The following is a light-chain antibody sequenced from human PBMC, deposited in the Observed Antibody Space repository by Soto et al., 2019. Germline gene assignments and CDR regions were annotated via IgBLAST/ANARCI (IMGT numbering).Light chain of an antibody. Sequence: DIVMTQSPDSLAVSLGEWATINCKSSQSVLISSSNKNYLGWYQQKPGQAPKLLISWESTRESGVPDRFSGSGSGTDFTRTISSLQAEDVAVYYCQHRGTFGQGTKLEIK. CDR3: QHRGT. J-gene: IGKJ2*01. CDR1: QSVLISSSNKNY. V-gene: IGKV4-1*01. CDR2: WES.